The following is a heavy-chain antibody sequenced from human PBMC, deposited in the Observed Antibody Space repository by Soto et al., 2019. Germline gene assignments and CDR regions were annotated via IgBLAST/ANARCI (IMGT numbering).Heavy chain of an antibody. D-gene: IGHD3-10*02. CDR3: AREAYYYGRGWFDP. V-gene: IGHV3-74*01. Sequence: EVQLVESGGGLVQPGGSLRLSCAASGFTFSSYWMHWVRQAPGKGLVWVSRINSDGSSTSYADSVKGRFTISRDNAKNTLYLQMNSLRAEDTAVYYCAREAYYYGRGWFDPWGQGTLVTVSS. CDR1: GFTFSSYW. CDR2: INSDGSST. J-gene: IGHJ5*02.